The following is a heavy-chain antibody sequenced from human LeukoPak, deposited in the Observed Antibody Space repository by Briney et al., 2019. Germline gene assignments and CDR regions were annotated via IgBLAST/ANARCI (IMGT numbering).Heavy chain of an antibody. CDR2: ISPFNGKT. Sequence: ASVKVSCMASGYTFITSGITWVRQAPGHGLKWMGWISPFNGKTRFAEEFQDRLTMTTDTPTRTAYMVLRSLRSDDTAVYYCVRDRDATPDDVRDYWGQGTLVTVSS. D-gene: IGHD2-21*02. V-gene: IGHV1-18*01. J-gene: IGHJ4*02. CDR3: VRDRDATPDDVRDY. CDR1: GYTFITSG.